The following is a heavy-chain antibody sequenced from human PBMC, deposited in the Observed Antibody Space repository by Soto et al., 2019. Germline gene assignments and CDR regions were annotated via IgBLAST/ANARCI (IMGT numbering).Heavy chain of an antibody. CDR3: ARPNSSGWYGVSAFDI. CDR2: IIPIFGTA. J-gene: IGHJ3*02. Sequence: QVQPVQSGAEVKKPGSSVKVSCKASGGTFSSYAISWVRQAPGQGLEWMGGIIPIFGTANYAQKFQGRVTITADDSTSTAYMELSSLRSENTAVYYCARPNSSGWYGVSAFDIWGQGTMITVSS. D-gene: IGHD6-19*01. CDR1: GGTFSSYA. V-gene: IGHV1-69*01.